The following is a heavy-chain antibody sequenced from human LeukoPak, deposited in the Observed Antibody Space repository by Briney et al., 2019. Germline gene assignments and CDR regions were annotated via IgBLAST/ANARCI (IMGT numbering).Heavy chain of an antibody. CDR2: IIPIFGTA. V-gene: IGHV1-69*05. D-gene: IGHD1-7*01. Sequence: ASVKVSCKASGGTFSSYAISWVRQAPGQGLEWMGGIIPIFGTANYAQKFQGRVTITMDESTSTAYMELSSLRSEDTAVYYCATQETGTTLLEFDYWGQGTLVTVSS. CDR1: GGTFSSYA. J-gene: IGHJ4*02. CDR3: ATQETGTTLLEFDY.